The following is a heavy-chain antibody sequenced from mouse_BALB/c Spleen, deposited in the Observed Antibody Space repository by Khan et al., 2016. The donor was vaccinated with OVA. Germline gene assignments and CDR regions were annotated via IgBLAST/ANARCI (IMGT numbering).Heavy chain of an antibody. D-gene: IGHD2-12*01. CDR3: ARNSYRYAFTY. J-gene: IGHJ3*01. CDR2: IRSDGST. V-gene: IGHV2-2*01. CDR1: GFSLITYG. Sequence: QVQLKQSGPGLVQPSQSLSITCTVSGFSLITYGVHWVRQSPGKGLEWLGEIRSDGSTDDNAAFISRLSITKDNSKSQDLLKMNSLHADDTAIYYCARNSYRYAFTYWGRVTLVTVSA.